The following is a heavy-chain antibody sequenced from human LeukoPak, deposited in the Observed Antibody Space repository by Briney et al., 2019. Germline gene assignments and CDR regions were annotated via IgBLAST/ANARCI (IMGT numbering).Heavy chain of an antibody. CDR2: INPSGGNT. Sequence: ASVKVSCKASGYIFTSFYMHWVRQAPGQGLEWMGIINPSGGNTGYAQKFQGRVTMTRDTSTSTVYMELSSLRSEDTAVYYCARDGSGYTFDYWGQGTLVTVSS. V-gene: IGHV1-46*01. CDR3: ARDGSGYTFDY. D-gene: IGHD5-12*01. CDR1: GYIFTSFY. J-gene: IGHJ4*02.